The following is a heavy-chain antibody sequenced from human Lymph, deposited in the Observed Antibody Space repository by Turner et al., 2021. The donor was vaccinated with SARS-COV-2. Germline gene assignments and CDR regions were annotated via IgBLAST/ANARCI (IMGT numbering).Heavy chain of an antibody. V-gene: IGHV3-48*02. D-gene: IGHD2-15*01. Sequence: VQLVESGGGLVQPGGSLRLSCAASGFTFSSYSMNWVRQAQGKGLEWVSYISISSSTIYYADSVKGRFTISRDNAKNSLYLQMNSLRDEDTAVYYCARDRGGYGAYYYGMDVWGQGTTVTVSS. CDR1: GFTFSSYS. CDR2: ISISSSTI. J-gene: IGHJ6*02. CDR3: ARDRGGYGAYYYGMDV.